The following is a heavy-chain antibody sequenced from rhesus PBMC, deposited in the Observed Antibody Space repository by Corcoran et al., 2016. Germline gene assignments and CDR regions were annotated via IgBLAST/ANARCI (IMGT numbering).Heavy chain of an antibody. J-gene: IGHJ4*01. D-gene: IGHD5-24*01. CDR1: GGPSSDDYY. V-gene: IGHV4-106*01. CDR2: IYGSGGGT. Sequence: QVQLQEPGPGLVKPSETLSLTCAVSGGPSSDDYYWRWIGRPPGKGLEWIGYIYGSGGGTNYNPSLMNRVTISIDTSKNQFSLKLSSVTAADTAVYYCARDGAGTVGYWGQGVLVTVSS. CDR3: ARDGAGTVGY.